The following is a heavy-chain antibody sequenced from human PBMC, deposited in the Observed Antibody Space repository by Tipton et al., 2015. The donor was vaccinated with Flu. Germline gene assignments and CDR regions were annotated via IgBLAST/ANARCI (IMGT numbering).Heavy chain of an antibody. CDR1: GDTFSTDA. CDR2: VIPVLNTA. Sequence: QLVQSGAEVKKPGSSVKVSCKASGDTFSTDAFSWVRQAPGQGLEWMGGVIPVLNTAKYAEKFQGRVTITADESANTAYMELSSLRSEDTAVYFCARDSHEAFDIWGQGTLVIVSA. J-gene: IGHJ3*02. V-gene: IGHV1-69*01. CDR3: ARDSHEAFDI.